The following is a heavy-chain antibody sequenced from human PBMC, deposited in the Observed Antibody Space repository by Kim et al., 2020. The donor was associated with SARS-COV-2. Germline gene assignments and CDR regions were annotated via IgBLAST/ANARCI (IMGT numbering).Heavy chain of an antibody. J-gene: IGHJ3*02. CDR1: GGSISSGGYY. D-gene: IGHD3-3*01. CDR2: IYYSGST. CDR3: ARCDTIFGVVINAFDI. Sequence: SETLSLTCTVSGGSISSGGYYWSWIRQHPGKGLEWIGYIYYSGSTYYNPSLKSRVTISVDTSKNQFSLKLSSVTAADTAVYYCARCDTIFGVVINAFDIWGQGTMVTVSS. V-gene: IGHV4-31*03.